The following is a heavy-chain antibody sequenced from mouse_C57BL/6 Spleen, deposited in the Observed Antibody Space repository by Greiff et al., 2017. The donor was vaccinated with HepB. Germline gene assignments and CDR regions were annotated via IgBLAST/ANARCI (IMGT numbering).Heavy chain of an antibody. J-gene: IGHJ4*01. V-gene: IGHV14-3*01. CDR3: DRSFTTVVAKNYAMDY. CDR2: IDPANGNT. CDR1: GFNIKNTY. Sequence: EVKLQQSVAELVRPGASVKLSCTASGFNIKNTYMHWVKQRPEQGLEWIGRIDPANGNTKYAPKFQGTATITADTSSNTAYLQLSSLTSEDTAIYYCDRSFTTVVAKNYAMDYWGQGTSVTVSS. D-gene: IGHD1-1*01.